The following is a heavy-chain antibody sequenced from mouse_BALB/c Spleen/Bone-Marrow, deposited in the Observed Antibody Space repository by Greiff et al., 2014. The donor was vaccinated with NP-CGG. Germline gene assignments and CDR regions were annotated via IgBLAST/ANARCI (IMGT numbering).Heavy chain of an antibody. CDR1: GFSLTHYG. D-gene: IGHD1-2*01. CDR2: IWADGST. J-gene: IGHJ4*01. Sequence: VKLQESGPGLVAPSQSLSITCTVSGFSLTHYGVHWVRQPPGKGLEWLGVIWADGSTNYNSALMSRLSISKDYSKSQVFFKMNSLQTDDTAMYYCARITTATGAMDYWGQGTSVTVSS. V-gene: IGHV2-9*02. CDR3: ARITTATGAMDY.